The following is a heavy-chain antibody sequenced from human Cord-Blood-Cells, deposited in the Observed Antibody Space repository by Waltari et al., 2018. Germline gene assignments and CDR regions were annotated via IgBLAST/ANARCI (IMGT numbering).Heavy chain of an antibody. D-gene: IGHD1-26*01. CDR1: GFTFSSYE. Sequence: EVQLVASGGGLVQPGGSLRPSCAASGFTFSSYEMNGARQAPGKGLEWVSYISSSGSTIYYADSVKGRFTISRDNAKNSLYLQMNSLRAEDTAVYYCAYWVGATEYFQHWGQGTLVTVSS. V-gene: IGHV3-48*03. CDR3: AYWVGATEYFQH. CDR2: ISSSGSTI. J-gene: IGHJ1*01.